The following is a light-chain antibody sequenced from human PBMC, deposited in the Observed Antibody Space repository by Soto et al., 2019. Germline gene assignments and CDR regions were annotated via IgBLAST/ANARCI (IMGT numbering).Light chain of an antibody. CDR3: QQRSNWPPPIT. CDR1: QSVSSY. J-gene: IGKJ5*01. V-gene: IGKV3-11*01. Sequence: EIVLTQSPATLSLSPGERATLSCRVSQSVSSYLAWYQQKPGQAPRLLIYDASNRATGIPARFSGSGSGTDFTLTISSLEPEDFAVYYCQQRSNWPPPITFGQGTRLEI. CDR2: DAS.